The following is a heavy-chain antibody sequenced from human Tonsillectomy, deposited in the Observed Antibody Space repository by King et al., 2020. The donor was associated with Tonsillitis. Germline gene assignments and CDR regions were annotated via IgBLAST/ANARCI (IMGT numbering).Heavy chain of an antibody. V-gene: IGHV1-46*01. CDR2: INPSGGST. J-gene: IGHJ3*02. CDR1: GYTFTSYY. D-gene: IGHD2-21*02. CDR3: ARDSVCGGDSDFSGNDAFDM. Sequence: QLVQSGAEVKKPGASVKVSCKASGYTFTSYYMHWVRQAPGQGLEWMGIINPSGGSTRYAQKFQGRVTMTRDTSMRTVYMELSRLRSEGTAVYYCARDSVCGGDSDFSGNDAFDMWAQGTMVRVSS.